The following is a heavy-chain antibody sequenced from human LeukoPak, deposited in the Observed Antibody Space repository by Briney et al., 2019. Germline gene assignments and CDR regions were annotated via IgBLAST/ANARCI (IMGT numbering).Heavy chain of an antibody. V-gene: IGHV1-2*02. D-gene: IGHD3-9*01. CDR1: GYTFTGYY. J-gene: IGHJ6*03. CDR3: AKTKYDILTGYYEGGSYHYYYMDV. Sequence: ASVKVSCKTSGYTFTGYYIHWVRQAPGQGLEWMGWINPDSGDTDYAQKFQARVTMARDRSISTAYMELSRLRSDDTAVYYCAKTKYDILTGYYEGGSYHYYYMDVWGKGTTVTVSS. CDR2: INPDSGDT.